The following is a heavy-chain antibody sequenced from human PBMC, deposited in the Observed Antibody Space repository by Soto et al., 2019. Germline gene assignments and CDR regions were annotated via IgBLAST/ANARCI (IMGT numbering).Heavy chain of an antibody. CDR1: GFALSRFL. CDR2: IKFDGIQR. J-gene: IGHJ4*02. D-gene: IGHD3-22*01. V-gene: IGHV3-7*01. Sequence: GGSLRLSCAASGFALSRFLMNWVRQAPGKGLEWVANIKFDGIQRSYVDSVKGRFTIFRDNAGNSLHLQMDSLRVEDTAVYFCARSYGPFYDSSYYGLARNYFDYWGQGTLVTV. CDR3: ARSYGPFYDSSYYGLARNYFDY.